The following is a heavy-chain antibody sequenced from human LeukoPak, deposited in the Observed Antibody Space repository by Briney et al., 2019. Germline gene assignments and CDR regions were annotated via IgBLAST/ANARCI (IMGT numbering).Heavy chain of an antibody. V-gene: IGHV3-23*01. CDR2: ISGSGAST. Sequence: GGSLRLSCAASGFTFSSYAMSWVRQAPGKGLEWVSAISGSGASTYYADSVKGRFTISRDNAKNTLYLQMNSLRAEDTAVYYCTSSKNFDYWGQGTPVTVSS. D-gene: IGHD2/OR15-2a*01. CDR1: GFTFSSYA. CDR3: TSSKNFDY. J-gene: IGHJ4*02.